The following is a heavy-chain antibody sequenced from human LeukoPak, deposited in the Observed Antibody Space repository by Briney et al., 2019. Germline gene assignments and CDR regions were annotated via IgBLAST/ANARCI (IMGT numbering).Heavy chain of an antibody. D-gene: IGHD1-26*01. CDR2: ISSNSSYI. Sequence: PGGSLRLSCAASGFTFSSNSMNWVRQAPGKGLEWVSSISSNSSYIYYADSVKGRFTISRDNAKNSLYLQMNSLRAEDTAVYYCARDLRRELLRRKLAGDYFDYWGQGTLVTVS. CDR3: ARDLRRELLRRKLAGDYFDY. V-gene: IGHV3-21*01. J-gene: IGHJ4*02. CDR1: GFTFSSNS.